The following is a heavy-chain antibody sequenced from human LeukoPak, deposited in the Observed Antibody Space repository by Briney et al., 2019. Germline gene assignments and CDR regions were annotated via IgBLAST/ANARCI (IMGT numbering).Heavy chain of an antibody. CDR1: GFTVSSNY. D-gene: IGHD5-18*01. J-gene: IGHJ6*03. CDR3: AKAEGGYSYGYNYYYMDV. V-gene: IGHV3-53*01. Sequence: PGGSLRLSCAASGFTVSSNYMSWVRQAPGKGLEWVSVIYSGGSTYYADSVKGRFTISRDNSKNTLYLQMNSLRAEDTAVYYCAKAEGGYSYGYNYYYMDVWGKGTTVTVSS. CDR2: IYSGGST.